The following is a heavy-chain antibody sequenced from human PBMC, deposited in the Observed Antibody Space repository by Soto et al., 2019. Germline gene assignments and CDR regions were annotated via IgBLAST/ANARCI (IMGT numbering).Heavy chain of an antibody. V-gene: IGHV3-23*01. CDR3: AKVVRYICYDCRRTEYYHL. Sequence: PGGSLRLSCAASGFTFDDYAMHWVRQAPGKGLEWVSGISGSGGSTCYADSVKGRFTISRDKSKNTLYLQMNSLRAEDTAVYYCAKVVRYICYDCRRTEYYHLWAQRTLVIGS. CDR1: GFTFDDYA. CDR2: ISGSGGST. J-gene: IGHJ1*01. D-gene: IGHD5-12*01.